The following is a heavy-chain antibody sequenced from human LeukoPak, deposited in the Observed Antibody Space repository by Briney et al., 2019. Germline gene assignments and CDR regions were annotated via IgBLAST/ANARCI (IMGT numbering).Heavy chain of an antibody. Sequence: ASVKVSCKAPGDTFSSYAISWVRQAPGQGLEWMGGIIPIFGTANYAQKFQGRVTITADESTSTAYMELSSLRSEDTAVYYCAREPFCSGGSCYSDYWGQGTLVTVSS. J-gene: IGHJ4*02. V-gene: IGHV1-69*13. CDR2: IIPIFGTA. D-gene: IGHD2-15*01. CDR3: AREPFCSGGSCYSDY. CDR1: GDTFSSYA.